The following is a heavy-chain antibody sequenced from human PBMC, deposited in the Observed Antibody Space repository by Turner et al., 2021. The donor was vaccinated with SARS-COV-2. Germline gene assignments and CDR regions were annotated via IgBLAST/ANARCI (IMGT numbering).Heavy chain of an antibody. J-gene: IGHJ6*02. V-gene: IGHV1-18*01. CDR1: GYTFTSYG. D-gene: IGHD3-10*01. CDR2: ISGYNMNT. Sequence: QVQLVQCGAEVKKPGAAVKVPCEASGYTFTSYGISWVRQALGQGLEWVGWISGYNMNTNYALRLQGRVTMTTDTSTSTVYMGLRSLRSVDTAVYYCARLRYYGSWSYLALPDYGMDVWGQGTTVTVSS. CDR3: ARLRYYGSWSYLALPDYGMDV.